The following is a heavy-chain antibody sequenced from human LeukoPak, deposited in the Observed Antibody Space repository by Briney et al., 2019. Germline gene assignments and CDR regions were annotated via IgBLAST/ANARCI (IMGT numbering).Heavy chain of an antibody. Sequence: PGRSLRLSCAASGFTFSKFGIHWVRQAPGKGLEWVAYISDDGRDKFYADSVKGRFTISRDNAKNSLYLQMNSLRAEDTAVYYCARDSIESDLLGRFDPWGQGTLVTVSS. D-gene: IGHD2-21*02. CDR3: ARDSIESDLLGRFDP. CDR2: ISDDGRDK. V-gene: IGHV3-30*04. CDR1: GFTFSKFG. J-gene: IGHJ5*02.